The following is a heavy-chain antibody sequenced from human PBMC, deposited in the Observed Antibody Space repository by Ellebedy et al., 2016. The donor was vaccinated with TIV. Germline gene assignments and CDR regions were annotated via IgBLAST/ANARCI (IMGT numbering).Heavy chain of an antibody. V-gene: IGHV3-15*07. CDR2: IKNHLDGITM. D-gene: IGHD3-16*01. Sequence: GESLKISCAASGFNFPNAWMNWVRPAPGQGLEWVGRIKNHLDGITMDYAAHVEGRFSISRDDSRNMLYLQMESLRSEYTAIYYCITDDTGYDWGHWGQGALVTVSS. CDR3: ITDDTGYDWGH. CDR1: GFNFPNAW. J-gene: IGHJ4*02.